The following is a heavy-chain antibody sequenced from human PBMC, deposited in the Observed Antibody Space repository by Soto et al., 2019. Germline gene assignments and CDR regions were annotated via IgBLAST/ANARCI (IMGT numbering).Heavy chain of an antibody. CDR1: GYTFTSYD. J-gene: IGHJ4*02. V-gene: IGHV1-8*01. D-gene: IGHD4-4*01. CDR2: MNPNSGNT. Sequence: GASVKVSCKASGYTFTSYDINWVRQATGQGLEWMGWMNPNSGNTGYAQKFQGRVTMTRNTSISTAYMELSSLRSEDTAVYYCATEGEVTPKYLDFWGQGTLVTVSS. CDR3: ATEGEVTPKYLDF.